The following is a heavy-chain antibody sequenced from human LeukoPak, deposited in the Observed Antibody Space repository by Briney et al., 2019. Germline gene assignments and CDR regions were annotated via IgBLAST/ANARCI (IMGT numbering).Heavy chain of an antibody. CDR3: ARKEGYYYDSSGYYPLDY. J-gene: IGHJ4*02. V-gene: IGHV1-2*02. Sequence: ASVKVSCKASGYTFTGYYMHWVRQAPGQGLEWMGWINPNSGGTNYAQKFQGRVTMTRDTSISTAYMELSRLRSDDTAVYYCARKEGYYYDSSGYYPLDYWGQGTPVTVSS. D-gene: IGHD3-22*01. CDR1: GYTFTGYY. CDR2: INPNSGGT.